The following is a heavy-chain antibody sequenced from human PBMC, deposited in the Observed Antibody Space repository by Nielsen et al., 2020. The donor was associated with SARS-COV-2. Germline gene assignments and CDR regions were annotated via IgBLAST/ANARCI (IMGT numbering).Heavy chain of an antibody. CDR1: GFSFDSYA. CDR2: ITSGCGST. D-gene: IGHD4-23*01. Sequence: GESLKISCAASGFSFDSYAMTWVRQAPGKGLEWVATITSGCGSTHYADSVRGRFTVSRDNSKSTLYLQMNSLRAEDSALYYCTKDRNTVVVPINWFNPWGQGTLVTVSA. J-gene: IGHJ5*02. CDR3: TKDRNTVVVPINWFNP. V-gene: IGHV3-23*01.